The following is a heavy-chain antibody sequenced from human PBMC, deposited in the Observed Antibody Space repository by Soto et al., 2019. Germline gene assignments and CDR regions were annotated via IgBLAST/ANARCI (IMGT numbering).Heavy chain of an antibody. CDR3: AKVPLRQDCSDY. V-gene: IGHV3-23*01. J-gene: IGHJ4*02. CDR1: GFTFSNYD. D-gene: IGHD4-17*01. Sequence: EVQLLDSGGDLVQPGGSLRLSCAASGFTFSNYDMTWVRQAPGKGLEWVSRIGGSGDRTYYADSVKGRFTISRDNSRNTLYLQMNSLRAEDKAMYYCAKVPLRQDCSDYWGQGALVTVSS. CDR2: IGGSGDRT.